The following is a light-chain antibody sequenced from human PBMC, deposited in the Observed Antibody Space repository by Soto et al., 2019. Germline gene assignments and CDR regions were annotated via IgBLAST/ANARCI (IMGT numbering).Light chain of an antibody. V-gene: IGKV3-20*01. CDR1: QSVRSS. Sequence: VVMTQSPGTLSVSPGETATLSCRASQSVRSSLAWYQHKPGQAPRLLIHSASFRATGIPDRFSASGTGTDFTLTISRLEPEDFAVYYCQQYSASPRTFGQGTKVDNK. CDR3: QQYSASPRT. J-gene: IGKJ1*01. CDR2: SAS.